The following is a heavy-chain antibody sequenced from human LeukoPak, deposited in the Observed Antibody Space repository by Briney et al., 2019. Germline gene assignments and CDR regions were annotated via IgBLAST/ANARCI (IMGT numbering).Heavy chain of an antibody. CDR2: IRSKAYGGTT. Sequence: GGSLRLSCTASGFTFGDFAMSWVRQAPGKGLEWVGFIRSKAYGGTTEYAASVKGRFTISRDDSKSIDYLQMNSLKTEDTAMYYCTRHLGGNYWGQGTLVTVSS. J-gene: IGHJ4*02. CDR1: GFTFGDFA. CDR3: TRHLGGNY. V-gene: IGHV3-49*04.